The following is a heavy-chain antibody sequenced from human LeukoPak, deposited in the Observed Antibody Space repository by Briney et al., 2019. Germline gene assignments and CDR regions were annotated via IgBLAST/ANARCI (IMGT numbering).Heavy chain of an antibody. CDR1: GFTFSSYS. CDR2: ISGSGGST. J-gene: IGHJ4*02. V-gene: IGHV3-23*01. Sequence: QPGWSLRLSCAASGFTFSSYSMNWVRRAPGKGLEWVSAISGSGGSTYYADSVKGRFTISRDNSKNTLYLQMNSLRAEDTAVYYCAKVLGLLWFGELNYWGQGTLVTVSS. CDR3: AKVLGLLWFGELNY. D-gene: IGHD3-10*01.